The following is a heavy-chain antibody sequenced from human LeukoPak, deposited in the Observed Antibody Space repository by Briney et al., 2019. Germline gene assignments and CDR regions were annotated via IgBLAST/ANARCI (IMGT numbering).Heavy chain of an antibody. Sequence: SETLSLTCTVSGYSIISPFYWGWIRQSPGKGLEWIGNNYHSGSTYSNPSLRSRVTISVDTSKNQFSLKLNSVTAADTAVYYCARVSDDEYGGNSGANYFESWGQGTLVTVSS. CDR1: GYSIISPFY. V-gene: IGHV4-38-2*02. CDR3: ARVSDDEYGGNSGANYFES. D-gene: IGHD4-23*01. J-gene: IGHJ4*02. CDR2: NYHSGST.